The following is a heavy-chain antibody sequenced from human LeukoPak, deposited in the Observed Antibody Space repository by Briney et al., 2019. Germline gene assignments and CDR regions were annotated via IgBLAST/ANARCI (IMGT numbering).Heavy chain of an antibody. CDR3: ARVHQQLALYAFDV. J-gene: IGHJ3*01. CDR1: GGSFSGHY. D-gene: IGHD6-13*01. Sequence: SETLSLTCAVYGGSFSGHYWSWIRQPPGKELEWIGEINHSGNTNYNPSLKSRVTIGVDTSKNQFSLKVNSVTAADTAVYYCARVHQQLALYAFDVWGHGTLVTVSS. V-gene: IGHV4-34*01. CDR2: INHSGNT.